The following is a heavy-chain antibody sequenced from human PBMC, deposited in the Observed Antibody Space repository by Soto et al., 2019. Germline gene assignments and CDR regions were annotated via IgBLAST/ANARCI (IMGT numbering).Heavy chain of an antibody. Sequence: PSETLSLTCAVYGGSFSGYYWSWIRQPPGKGLEWIGEINHSGSTNYNPSLKSRVTISVDTSKNQFSLKLSSVTAADTAVYYCARIMVRGVIINAFDIWGQGTMVTVSS. D-gene: IGHD3-10*01. J-gene: IGHJ3*02. V-gene: IGHV4-34*01. CDR3: ARIMVRGVIINAFDI. CDR2: INHSGST. CDR1: GGSFSGYY.